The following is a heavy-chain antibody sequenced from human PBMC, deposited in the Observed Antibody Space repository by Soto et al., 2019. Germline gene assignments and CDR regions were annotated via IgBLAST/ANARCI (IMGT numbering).Heavy chain of an antibody. CDR1: GFTFSSYA. Sequence: GGSLRLSCAASGFTFSSYAMSWVRQAPGKGLEWVSAISGSGGSTYYADSVKGRFTISRDNSKNTLYLQMNSLRAEDTAVYYCAKAPSAGYCSGGSCYAPGRAIQHWGQGTLVTVSS. CDR2: ISGSGGST. CDR3: AKAPSAGYCSGGSCYAPGRAIQH. D-gene: IGHD2-15*01. V-gene: IGHV3-23*01. J-gene: IGHJ1*01.